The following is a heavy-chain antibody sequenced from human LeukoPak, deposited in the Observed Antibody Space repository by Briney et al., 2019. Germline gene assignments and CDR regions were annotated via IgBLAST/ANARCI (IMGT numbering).Heavy chain of an antibody. J-gene: IGHJ4*02. CDR1: GFTFSSYG. D-gene: IGHD6-19*01. CDR2: IRYDGSNK. V-gene: IGHV3-30*02. Sequence: GGSLRLSCAASGFTFSSYGMHWVRQAPGKGLEWVAFIRYDGSNKYYADSVKGRFTISRDNSKNTLYLQMNSLRAEETAVYYCAKDLIAVAGSLGYWGQGTLVTVSS. CDR3: AKDLIAVAGSLGY.